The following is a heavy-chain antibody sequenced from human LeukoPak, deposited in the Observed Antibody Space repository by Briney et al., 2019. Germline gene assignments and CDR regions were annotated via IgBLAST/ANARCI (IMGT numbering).Heavy chain of an antibody. CDR1: GFTFSSDG. CDR3: AKEIYFDSGSYPDY. D-gene: IGHD3-10*01. Sequence: GGSLRLSCAASGFTFSSDGMHWVRQAPGKGLEWVAVISHDGTNKYYADSVKGRFTISRDNSKSTLYLQVNSLRAEDTAVYYCAKEIYFDSGSYPDYWGQGSLVTVSS. J-gene: IGHJ4*02. CDR2: ISHDGTNK. V-gene: IGHV3-30*18.